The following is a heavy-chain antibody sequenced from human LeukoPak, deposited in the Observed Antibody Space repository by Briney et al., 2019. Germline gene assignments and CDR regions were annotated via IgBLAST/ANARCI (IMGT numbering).Heavy chain of an antibody. J-gene: IGHJ4*02. CDR2: INSDGSST. Sequence: GGSLRLSCAASGFTFSSYWMHWVRQAPGKGLVWVSRINSDGSSTSYADSVKGRFTIYRDNAKNTLYLQMNSLRAEDTAVYYCARGRDYGDYPAGYWGQGTLVAVSS. D-gene: IGHD4-17*01. V-gene: IGHV3-74*01. CDR1: GFTFSSYW. CDR3: ARGRDYGDYPAGY.